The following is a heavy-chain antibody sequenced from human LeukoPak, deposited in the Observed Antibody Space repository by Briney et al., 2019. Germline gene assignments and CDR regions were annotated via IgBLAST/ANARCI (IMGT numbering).Heavy chain of an antibody. Sequence: ASVKVSCKASGYTFTSYDINWVRQAPGQGLEWMGIINPSGGSTSYAQKFQGRVTMTRDTSTSTVYMELSSLRSEDTAVYYCARSEVPAATLDYWGQGTLVTVSS. V-gene: IGHV1-46*01. CDR2: INPSGGST. CDR1: GYTFTSYD. J-gene: IGHJ4*02. CDR3: ARSEVPAATLDY. D-gene: IGHD2-2*01.